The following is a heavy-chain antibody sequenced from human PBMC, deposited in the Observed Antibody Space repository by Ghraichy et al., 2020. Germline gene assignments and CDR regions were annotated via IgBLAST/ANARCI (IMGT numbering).Heavy chain of an antibody. Sequence: SQTLSLTCTVSGGSISSGGYYWSWIRQHPGKGLEWIGYIYYSGSTYYNPSLKSRVTISVDTSKNQFSLKLSSVTAADTAVYYCARGGAYCGGDCYSDYWGQGTLVTVSS. D-gene: IGHD2-21*02. CDR2: IYYSGST. CDR3: ARGGAYCGGDCYSDY. V-gene: IGHV4-31*03. CDR1: GGSISSGGYY. J-gene: IGHJ4*02.